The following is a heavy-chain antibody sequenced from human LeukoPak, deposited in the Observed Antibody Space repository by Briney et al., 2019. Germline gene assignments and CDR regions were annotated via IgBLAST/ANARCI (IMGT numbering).Heavy chain of an antibody. CDR1: GCSFTSYW. J-gene: IGHJ3*02. D-gene: IGHD1-1*01. CDR2: IYPGDSDT. CDR3: ARPRISVATTVGYAFDI. V-gene: IGHV5-51*01. Sequence: PGESLKISCKGSGCSFTSYWIAWVRQMPGKGLEWMGIIYPGDSDTRYSPSFQGQVTISADKSISTAYLQWSSLKASDTAMYYCARPRISVATTVGYAFDIWGQGTMVTVSS.